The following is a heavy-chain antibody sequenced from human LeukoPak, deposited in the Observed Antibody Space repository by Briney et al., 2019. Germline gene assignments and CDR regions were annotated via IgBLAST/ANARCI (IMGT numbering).Heavy chain of an antibody. Sequence: SETLSLTCGVSGGSFSISYWSWIRQPPGKGLEWIGQIYHSGGANYNPSLRSRVTISIDTSKNQLSLRLSSVTAADTAVYYCARQLPGDYWGQGTLVTVSS. CDR2: IYHSGGA. CDR1: GGSFSISY. D-gene: IGHD1-26*01. J-gene: IGHJ4*02. V-gene: IGHV4-34*01. CDR3: ARQLPGDY.